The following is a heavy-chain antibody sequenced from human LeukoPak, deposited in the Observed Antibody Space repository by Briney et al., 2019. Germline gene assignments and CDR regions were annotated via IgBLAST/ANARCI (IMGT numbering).Heavy chain of an antibody. Sequence: GGSLRLSCAASGFTFSSYSMNWVRQAPGKGLEWVSSIISSSSYIYYADSVKGRFTISRDNAENSLYLQMNSLRAEDTAVYYCARVSLGYCTNGVCYTTDYWGQGTLVTVSS. CDR1: GFTFSSYS. V-gene: IGHV3-21*01. D-gene: IGHD2-8*01. J-gene: IGHJ4*02. CDR2: IISSSSYI. CDR3: ARVSLGYCTNGVCYTTDY.